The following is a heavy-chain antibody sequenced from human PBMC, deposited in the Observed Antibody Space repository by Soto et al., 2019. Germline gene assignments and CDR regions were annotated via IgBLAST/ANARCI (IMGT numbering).Heavy chain of an antibody. CDR2: IYSGGST. CDR3: ARVLTTVTTLAFDY. Sequence: GGSLRLSCAASGFTVSSNYMSWVRQAPGKGLEWVSVIYSGGSTYYADSVKGRFTISRHNSKNTLYLQMNSLRAEDTAVYYCARVLTTVTTLAFDYWGQGTLVTVAS. D-gene: IGHD4-17*01. J-gene: IGHJ4*02. V-gene: IGHV3-53*04. CDR1: GFTVSSNY.